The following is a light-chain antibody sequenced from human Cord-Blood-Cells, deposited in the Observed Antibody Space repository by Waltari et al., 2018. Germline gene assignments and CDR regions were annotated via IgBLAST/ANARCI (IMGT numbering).Light chain of an antibody. CDR1: SSDVGGYNY. Sequence: QSALTQPRSVSGSPGQSVPISCTGTSSDVGGYNYVSWYQQHPGKAPKLIIYEVSKRPSGVPDRFSGSKSGNTASLTISGLQAEDKADYYCCSYAGSYTFVFGGGTKLTVL. V-gene: IGLV2-11*01. J-gene: IGLJ3*02. CDR3: CSYAGSYTFV. CDR2: EVS.